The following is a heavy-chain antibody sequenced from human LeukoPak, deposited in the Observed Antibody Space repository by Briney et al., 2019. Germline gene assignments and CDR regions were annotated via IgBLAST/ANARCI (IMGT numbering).Heavy chain of an antibody. J-gene: IGHJ5*02. CDR1: GYTFTSYG. V-gene: IGHV1-18*01. CDR2: ISAYNGNT. Sequence: ASVKVSCKASGYTFTSYGISWVRQAPGQGLEWMGWISAYNGNTNYAQKLQGRVTMTTDTSTSTAYMELRSLRSDDTAVYYCARAVAYCGGDCYSVRGWFDPWGQGTLVTVSS. D-gene: IGHD2-21*02. CDR3: ARAVAYCGGDCYSVRGWFDP.